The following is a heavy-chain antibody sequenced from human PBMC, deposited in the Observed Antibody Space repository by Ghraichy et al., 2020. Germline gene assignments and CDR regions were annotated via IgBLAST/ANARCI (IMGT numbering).Heavy chain of an antibody. D-gene: IGHD1-26*01. V-gene: IGHV4-61*01. Sequence: SETLSLTCTVSGGSVSSGSYYWSWIRQPPGKGLEWIGYIYYSGSTNYNPSLKSRVTISVDTSKNQFSLKLSSVTAADTAVYYCARVVSGSKRPLAFDIWGQGTMVTVSS. CDR3: ARVVSGSKRPLAFDI. CDR1: GGSVSSGSYY. CDR2: IYYSGST. J-gene: IGHJ3*02.